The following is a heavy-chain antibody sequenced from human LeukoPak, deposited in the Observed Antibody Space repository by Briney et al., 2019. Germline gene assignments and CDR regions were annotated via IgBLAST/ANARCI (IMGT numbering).Heavy chain of an antibody. J-gene: IGHJ5*02. Sequence: ASVKVSCKASGYTFTGYYMHWVRQAPGQGLEWMGWINPNSGGTNYAQKFQGRVTMTRDTSISTAYMELSRLRSDDTAVYYCARDFQRRNGFDPWGQGTLVTVSS. CDR1: GYTFTGYY. V-gene: IGHV1-2*02. CDR2: INPNSGGT. CDR3: ARDFQRRNGFDP.